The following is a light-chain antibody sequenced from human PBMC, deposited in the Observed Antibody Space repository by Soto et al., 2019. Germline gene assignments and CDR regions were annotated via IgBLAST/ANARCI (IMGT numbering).Light chain of an antibody. V-gene: IGKV2-28*01. Sequence: EIVMTQSPLSLTVTPGEPASISCKSTQSLLHSNGNTFLDWYMQKPGQSPQLLISLGSRRAPGAPDRVSGSGSGTDFTLRISTVEADDAGIYYGMQALQTPRTFGQGTKLEI. CDR2: LGS. J-gene: IGKJ1*01. CDR3: MQALQTPRT. CDR1: QSLLHSNGNTF.